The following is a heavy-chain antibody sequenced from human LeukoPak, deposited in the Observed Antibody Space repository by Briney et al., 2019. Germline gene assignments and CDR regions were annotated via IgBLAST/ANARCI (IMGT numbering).Heavy chain of an antibody. CDR3: GAGREVGASLIPCH. J-gene: IGHJ4*02. Sequence: GGSLRLSCAASGFTFDDYTMHWVRQAPGKGLEWVSLISWDGGSTYYADSVKGRFTISRDNSKNSLYLQMNSLRTEDTALYYLGAGREVGASLIPCHWGPGTPVNGFS. D-gene: IGHD1-26*01. CDR1: GFTFDDYT. CDR2: ISWDGGST. V-gene: IGHV3-43*01.